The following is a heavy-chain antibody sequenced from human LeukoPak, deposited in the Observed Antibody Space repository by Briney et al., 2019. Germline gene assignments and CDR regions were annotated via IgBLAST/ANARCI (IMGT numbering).Heavy chain of an antibody. CDR1: GYTFTSYA. Sequence: ASVKVSCTASGYTFTSYAMNWVRQAPGQGLEWMGWINTNTGKPTYAQGFTGRVVFSLDTSVSTASLQISSLKAEDTAVDYCARDFGCSGGSCYYYYYYGMDVWGQGTTVTVSS. V-gene: IGHV7-4-1*02. D-gene: IGHD2-15*01. CDR2: INTNTGKP. CDR3: ARDFGCSGGSCYYYYYYGMDV. J-gene: IGHJ6*02.